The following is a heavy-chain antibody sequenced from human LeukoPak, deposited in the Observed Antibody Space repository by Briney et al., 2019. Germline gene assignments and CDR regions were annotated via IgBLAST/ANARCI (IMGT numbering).Heavy chain of an antibody. Sequence: SETLSLTCTVSGASVSSASYWTWIRQPPGKGVEWIAHIYNGVNTNYNPSLKSRVTLSVDTSKNQFSLRLNSVTAADTAVYYCARSRAFNSGAFDPWGQGSLVTVSS. D-gene: IGHD1-26*01. J-gene: IGHJ5*02. V-gene: IGHV4-61*01. CDR1: GASVSSASY. CDR2: IYNGVNT. CDR3: ARSRAFNSGAFDP.